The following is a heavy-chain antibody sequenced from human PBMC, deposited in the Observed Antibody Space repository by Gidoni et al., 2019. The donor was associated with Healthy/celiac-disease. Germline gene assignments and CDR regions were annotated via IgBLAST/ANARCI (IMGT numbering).Heavy chain of an antibody. D-gene: IGHD1-26*01. V-gene: IGHV3-7*03. J-gene: IGHJ4*02. CDR3: ARGELGATKVDY. Sequence: EVQLVESGGGLVQPGGSLRLSCAASGFTFSSYWMSWVRQAPGKGLEWVTISRDNAKNSLYLQMNSLRAEDTAVHYCARGELGATKVDYWGQGTLVTVSS. CDR1: GFTFSSYW.